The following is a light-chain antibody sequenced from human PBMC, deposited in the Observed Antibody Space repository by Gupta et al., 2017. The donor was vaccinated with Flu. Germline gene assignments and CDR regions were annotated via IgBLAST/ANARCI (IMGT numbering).Light chain of an antibody. Sequence: SVLTQLPSVSVSPGQTARRTCSGDPLADQYGYWYQQKPGQAPTMVVRKDNQRPSGIPERFSGSSSGTKFTLTISGVQAEDEADYYCQSSDNRGNYVVFGGGTKLTVL. CDR2: KDN. J-gene: IGLJ2*01. CDR1: PLADQY. CDR3: QSSDNRGNYVV. V-gene: IGLV3-25*03.